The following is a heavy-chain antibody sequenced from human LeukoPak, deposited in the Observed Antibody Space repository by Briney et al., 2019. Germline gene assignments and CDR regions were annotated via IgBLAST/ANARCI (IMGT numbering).Heavy chain of an antibody. D-gene: IGHD4-17*01. CDR1: GGSISSSSYY. CDR3: ARGATVTTRFDY. V-gene: IGHV4-39*07. J-gene: IGHJ4*02. Sequence: SETLSLTCTVSGGSISSSSYYWGWIRQPPGKGLEWIGSIYYSGSTYYNPSLKSRVTISVDTSKNQFSLKLSSVTAADTAVYYCARGATVTTRFDYWGQGTLVTVSS. CDR2: IYYSGST.